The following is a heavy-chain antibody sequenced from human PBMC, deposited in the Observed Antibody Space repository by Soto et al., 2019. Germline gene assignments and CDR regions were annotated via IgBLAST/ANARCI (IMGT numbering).Heavy chain of an antibody. D-gene: IGHD3-22*01. V-gene: IGHV4-59*01. CDR1: GGSISPYY. J-gene: IGHJ4*02. CDR3: ARTPGDTSGYQYYFDH. Sequence: SETLSLTCAVSGGSISPYYWSWIRQPPGKELEWIGHISNTGSTNYNPSLKSRVIISLDMSKNQFSLKLGSVTSADTAVYYCARTPGDTSGYQYYFDHWGQGTLVTVSS. CDR2: ISNTGST.